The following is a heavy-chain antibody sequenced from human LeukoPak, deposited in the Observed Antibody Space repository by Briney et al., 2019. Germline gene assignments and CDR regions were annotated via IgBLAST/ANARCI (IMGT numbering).Heavy chain of an antibody. CDR1: GDSVSSNSAA. Sequence: SQTLSLTCAISGDSVSSNSAAWNWVRQSPSRGLDWLGRTYYRSKWYNDYAVSVKSRITINPDTSKNQFSLQLNSVTPEDTAVYYCARDGYSSSWYSGWFDPWGQGTLVTVSS. J-gene: IGHJ5*02. D-gene: IGHD6-13*01. CDR2: TYYRSKWYN. CDR3: ARDGYSSSWYSGWFDP. V-gene: IGHV6-1*01.